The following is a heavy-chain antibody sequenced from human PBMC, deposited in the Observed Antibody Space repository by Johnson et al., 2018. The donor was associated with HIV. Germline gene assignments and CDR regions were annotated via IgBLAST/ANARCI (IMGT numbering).Heavy chain of an antibody. CDR2: ILFDGSHK. CDR1: GFAFSNYG. J-gene: IGHJ3*01. V-gene: IGHV3-33*06. CDR3: AKDKFMFLDNPVDAFDV. D-gene: IGHD3/OR15-3a*01. Sequence: VQLVESGGGVVQPGRSLRLSCAASGFAFSNYGMHWVRQAPGKGLEWVAVILFDGSHKYYTDSVKGLSTISRDNSNNTLYLHMNSLRPDDTGVYYCAKDKFMFLDNPVDAFDVWGQGTMVTFSS.